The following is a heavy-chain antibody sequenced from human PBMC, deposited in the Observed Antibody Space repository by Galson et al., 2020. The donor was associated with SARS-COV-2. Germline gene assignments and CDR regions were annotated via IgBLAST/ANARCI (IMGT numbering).Heavy chain of an antibody. V-gene: IGHV1-2*04. Sequence: ASVKVSCKASGYTFTGYYMHWVRQAPGQGLEWMGRINPNSGGTNYAQKFQGWVTMTRDTSISTAYMELSRLRSDDTAVYYCARDSLWFGELLSNYYGMDVWGQGTTVTVSS. D-gene: IGHD3-10*01. J-gene: IGHJ6*02. CDR3: ARDSLWFGELLSNYYGMDV. CDR1: GYTFTGYY. CDR2: INPNSGGT.